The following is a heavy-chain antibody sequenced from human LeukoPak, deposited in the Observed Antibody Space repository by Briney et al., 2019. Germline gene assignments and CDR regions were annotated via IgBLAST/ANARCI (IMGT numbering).Heavy chain of an antibody. CDR1: GYTFTSYA. Sequence: ASVKVSCKASGYTFTSYAMNWVRQAPGQGLEWMGWINTNTGNPTYAQGFTGRFVFSLDTSVSTAYLQISSLKAEDTAVYYCARDHLDYYYYGMDVWDQGTTVTVSS. CDR3: ARDHLDYYYYGMDV. CDR2: INTNTGNP. V-gene: IGHV7-4-1*02. J-gene: IGHJ6*02.